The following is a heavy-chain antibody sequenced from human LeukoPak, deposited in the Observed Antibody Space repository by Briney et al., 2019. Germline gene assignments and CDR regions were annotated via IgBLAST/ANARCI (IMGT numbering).Heavy chain of an antibody. D-gene: IGHD2-2*01. V-gene: IGHV3-30*01. CDR2: ISYDGSNK. J-gene: IGHJ6*03. CDR1: GFTFSSYA. Sequence: GGSLRLSCAASGFTFSSYAMHWVRQAPGKGLEWVAVISYDGSNKYYADSVKGRFTISRDNSKNTLYLQMNSLRAEDTAVYYCARDRQYQLPSGEYYYYMDVWGKGTTVTVSS. CDR3: ARDRQYQLPSGEYYYYMDV.